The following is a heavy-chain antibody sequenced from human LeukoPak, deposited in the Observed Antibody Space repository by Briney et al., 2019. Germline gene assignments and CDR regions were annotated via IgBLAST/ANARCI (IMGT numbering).Heavy chain of an antibody. V-gene: IGHV3-7*04. CDR3: GREIPGGTTSLDC. CDR1: GFTFSNYW. Sequence: GGSLRLSCAASGFTFSNYWMSWVRQAPGKGLEWVANIKEDGSDKNYVDSVRGRFTISRDNAKNALYLRMNSLRAEDTAVYYCGREIPGGTTSLDCWGQGTVVTVSS. CDR2: IKEDGSDK. J-gene: IGHJ4*02. D-gene: IGHD1-7*01.